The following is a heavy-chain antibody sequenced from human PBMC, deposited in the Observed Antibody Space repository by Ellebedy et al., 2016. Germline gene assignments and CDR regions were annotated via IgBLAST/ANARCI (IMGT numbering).Heavy chain of an antibody. CDR3: ARVRGMTTVTGYYDY. V-gene: IGHV4-59*01. CDR2: MYYSGST. D-gene: IGHD4-17*01. Sequence: SETLSLTCTVSGGSISSSYWSWIRQPPGRGLEWIGYMYYSGSTNYSPSLKSRVTISVDTSKNQFSLKLNSLTAADTAVYYCARVRGMTTVTGYYDYWGQGTLVTVSS. J-gene: IGHJ4*02. CDR1: GGSISSSY.